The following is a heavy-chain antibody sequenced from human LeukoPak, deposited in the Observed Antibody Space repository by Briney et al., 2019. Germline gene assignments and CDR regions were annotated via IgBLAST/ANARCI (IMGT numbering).Heavy chain of an antibody. V-gene: IGHV4-39*01. CDR3: ARQASGYSYGPDY. D-gene: IGHD5-18*01. Sequence: SETLSLTCSVSGDSISSSTYYWGWIRQPPGKGLEGIGSIYYSGSTYYNPSLKSRVTISVDTSKNQFSLKLSSVTAADTAVYYCARQASGYSYGPDYWGQGTLVTVSS. J-gene: IGHJ4*02. CDR2: IYYSGST. CDR1: GDSISSSTYY.